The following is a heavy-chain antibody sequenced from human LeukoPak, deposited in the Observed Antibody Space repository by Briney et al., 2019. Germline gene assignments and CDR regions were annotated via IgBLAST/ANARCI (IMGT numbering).Heavy chain of an antibody. CDR3: ASNPYSSSPDFDY. Sequence: ASVKVSCKVSGYTLTELSMHWVRQAPGKGLEWMGGFDPEDGETIYAQKFQGRVTMTEDISTDTAYMELSSLRSEDTAVYYCASNPYSSSPDFDYWGQGTLVTVSS. D-gene: IGHD6-6*01. V-gene: IGHV1-24*01. J-gene: IGHJ4*02. CDR2: FDPEDGET. CDR1: GYTLTELS.